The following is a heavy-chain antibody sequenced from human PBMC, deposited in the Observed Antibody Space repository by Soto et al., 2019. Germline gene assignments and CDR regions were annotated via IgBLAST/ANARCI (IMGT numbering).Heavy chain of an antibody. CDR2: ISGSGGST. V-gene: IGHV3-23*01. J-gene: IGHJ6*01. CDR1: GFTFSSYA. CDR3: AKAYYDFWSGYYRVPYYYYGMDV. Sequence: EVQLLESGGGLVQPGGSLRLSCAASGFTFSSYAMSWVRQAPGKGLEWVSAISGSGGSTYYADSVKGRFTISRDNSKNTLYLQMNSLRAEDTAVYYCAKAYYDFWSGYYRVPYYYYGMDVW. D-gene: IGHD3-3*01.